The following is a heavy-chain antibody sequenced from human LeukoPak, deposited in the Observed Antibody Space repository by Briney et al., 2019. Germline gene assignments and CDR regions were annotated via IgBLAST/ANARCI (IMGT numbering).Heavy chain of an antibody. Sequence: ASVKISCKTSGYTFTTYAINWVRQAPGQGLEWMGWINTNTGNPTYAQGFTGRFVFSLDTSVSTTYLQISSLKAEDTALYYCARSNNDGDYLGVGFDYWGQGALVTVSS. CDR3: ARSNNDGDYLGVGFDY. CDR2: INTNTGNP. D-gene: IGHD4-17*01. CDR1: GYTFTTYA. J-gene: IGHJ4*02. V-gene: IGHV7-4-1*02.